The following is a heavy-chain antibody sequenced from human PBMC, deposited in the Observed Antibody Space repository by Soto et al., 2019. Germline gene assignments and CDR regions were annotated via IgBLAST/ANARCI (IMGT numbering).Heavy chain of an antibody. Sequence: ASVKVSCKASGYTFTSYYMHWVRQAPGQGLEWMGIINPSGGSTSYAQKFQGRVTMTRDTSTSTVYMELSSLRSEDTAVYYCARGDGDIVVVVAATQVAFDIWGQGTMVTVSS. CDR1: GYTFTSYY. D-gene: IGHD2-15*01. CDR3: ARGDGDIVVVVAATQVAFDI. V-gene: IGHV1-46*03. J-gene: IGHJ3*02. CDR2: INPSGGST.